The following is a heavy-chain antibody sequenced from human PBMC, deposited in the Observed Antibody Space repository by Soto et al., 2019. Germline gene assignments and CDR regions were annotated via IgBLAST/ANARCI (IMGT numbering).Heavy chain of an antibody. CDR1: GFTFSSYG. V-gene: IGHV3-33*01. CDR3: AGGLWSFDS. Sequence: QVQLVESGGGVVQPGRSLRLSCAASGFTFSSYGMHWVRQAPGKGLEWVAVIWYDGGNKYYADSVKGRFTISRDNSKNPLSVQRNGRRAEDRAVYSGAGGLWSFDSGGQGTLVSVS. J-gene: IGHJ4*02. CDR2: IWYDGGNK. D-gene: IGHD5-18*01.